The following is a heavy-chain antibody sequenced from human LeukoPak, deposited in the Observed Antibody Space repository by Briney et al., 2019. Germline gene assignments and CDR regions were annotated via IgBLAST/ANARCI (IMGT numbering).Heavy chain of an antibody. CDR3: ARRAQYYYDSSGYYFDY. CDR1: GYSFTNYW. CDR2: IYPGDSDI. Sequence: GESLKISCKGSGYSFTNYWIGWVRQMPGKGLEWMGIIYPGDSDIRYSPSFQGQVTISVDKSISTAYLQWSSLKASDTAMYYCARRAQYYYDSSGYYFDYWGQGTLVTVSS. J-gene: IGHJ4*02. D-gene: IGHD3-22*01. V-gene: IGHV5-51*01.